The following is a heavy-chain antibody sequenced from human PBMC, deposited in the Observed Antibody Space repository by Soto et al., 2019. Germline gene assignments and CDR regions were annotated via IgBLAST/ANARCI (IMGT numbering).Heavy chain of an antibody. CDR1: GYSFTSYW. CDR2: IDPSDSYT. CDR3: ARHPLSRGGNSYYYYYCMDV. D-gene: IGHD2-21*02. V-gene: IGHV5-10-1*01. J-gene: IGHJ6*02. Sequence: PGESLKISCKGSGYSFTSYWISWVRQMPGKGLEWMGRIDPSDSYTNYSPSFQGHVTISADKSISTAYLQWSSLKASDTAMYYCARHPLSRGGNSYYYYYCMDVWGQGTTVTVSS.